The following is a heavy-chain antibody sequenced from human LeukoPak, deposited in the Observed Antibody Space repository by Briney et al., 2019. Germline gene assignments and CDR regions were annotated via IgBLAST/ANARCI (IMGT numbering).Heavy chain of an antibody. Sequence: GGSLRLSCAASGFTFSNYWMSWVRQAPEKGLEWVANIKQDGSVKQHVDSVKGRFTISRDNAKNSLYLQMNSLRAEDTAVYYCARDRDYGGFEYWGQGTLVTVSS. D-gene: IGHD4-23*01. CDR3: ARDRDYGGFEY. CDR2: IKQDGSVK. J-gene: IGHJ4*02. V-gene: IGHV3-7*01. CDR1: GFTFSNYW.